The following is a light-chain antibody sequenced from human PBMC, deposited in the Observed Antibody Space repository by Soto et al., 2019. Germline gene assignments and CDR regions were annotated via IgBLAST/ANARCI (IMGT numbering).Light chain of an antibody. V-gene: IGKV3D-15*01. CDR1: QSVSSN. CDR2: AAS. Sequence: EIVMTQSPATLSVSPGERATLSCRASQSVSSNLAWYQQKPGQPPRLLIYAASTRATGIPDRFSGSGSGTDFTLTISSVEPEDFAMYYCHQRNQFGQGTKVDI. CDR3: HQRNQ. J-gene: IGKJ1*01.